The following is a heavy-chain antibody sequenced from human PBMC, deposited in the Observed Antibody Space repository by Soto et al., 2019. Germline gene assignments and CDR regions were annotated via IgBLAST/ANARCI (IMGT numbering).Heavy chain of an antibody. CDR3: ARLIYDSRLNYFYFDF. CDR1: GGSISGRNW. D-gene: IGHD3-22*01. J-gene: IGHJ4*02. CDR2: VFHSGDT. Sequence: QVQLQESGPGLVKPSGTLSLTCVVSGGSISGRNWWSWVRQAPGKGLEWIGEVFHSGDTTYTPSLRSRVTISVDKSKNQFSLKLNSVTAADTAVYYCARLIYDSRLNYFYFDFWGQEALVTVSS. V-gene: IGHV4-4*02.